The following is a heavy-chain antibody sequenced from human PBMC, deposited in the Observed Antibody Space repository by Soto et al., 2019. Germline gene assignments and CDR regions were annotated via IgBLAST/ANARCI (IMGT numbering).Heavy chain of an antibody. CDR2: ICYDGSNK. CDR1: GFTFSSYG. J-gene: IGHJ5*02. D-gene: IGHD3-10*01. CDR3: GREMDGSGDTQFDP. V-gene: IGHV3-33*01. Sequence: QVQLVESGGGVVQPGRSLRLSCAASGFTFSSYGMHWVRQAPGKGLEWVAVICYDGSNKSYADSVKGRFTVSRDNSKKTLYLQRSSLTAEETAVYYCGREMDGSGDTQFDPWGQGTQVTVSS.